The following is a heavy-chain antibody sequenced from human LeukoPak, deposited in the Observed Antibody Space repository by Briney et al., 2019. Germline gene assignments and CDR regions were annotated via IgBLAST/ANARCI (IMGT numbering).Heavy chain of an antibody. Sequence: GGSLRLSCAASGFTFSDYYMSWIRQAPGKGLEWVSYISSSGSTIYYADSVKGRFTISRDNAKNSLYLQMNSLRAEDTAVYYCARDVVKWELLYYGMDVWGQGTTVTVSS. V-gene: IGHV3-11*01. D-gene: IGHD1-26*01. CDR3: ARDVVKWELLYYGMDV. CDR2: ISSSGSTI. J-gene: IGHJ6*02. CDR1: GFTFSDYY.